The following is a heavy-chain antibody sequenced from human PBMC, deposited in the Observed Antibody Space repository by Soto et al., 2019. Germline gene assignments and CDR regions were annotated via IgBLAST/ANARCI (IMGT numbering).Heavy chain of an antibody. CDR3: ARDFKKGSYLDY. CDR1: VFTFRTYG. J-gene: IGHJ4*02. D-gene: IGHD3-10*01. Sequence: GWSLRLSCTGSVFTFRTYGFHWWRQPPGKGLEWVALIWYDENNKNYADSVKGRFTISRDNSQNTLYLQINSLRAEDTAVYYCARDFKKGSYLDYWGQGTLVTVSS. V-gene: IGHV3-33*08. CDR2: IWYDENNK.